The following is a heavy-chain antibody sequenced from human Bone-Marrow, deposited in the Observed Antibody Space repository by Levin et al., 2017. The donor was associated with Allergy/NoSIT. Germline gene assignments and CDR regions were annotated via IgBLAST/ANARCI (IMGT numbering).Heavy chain of an antibody. D-gene: IGHD6-13*01. CDR2: TNWNSAST. Sequence: LSGGSLRLSCAGSGFTFDDCGMHWVRQAPGKGLEWVSGTNWNSASTGYADSVKGRFTISRDNAKNSLYLQMNSLRAEDTALYYCAKDISPPGSSWYGYAFDIWGQGTMVTVSS. CDR3: AKDISPPGSSWYGYAFDI. J-gene: IGHJ3*02. CDR1: GFTFDDCG. V-gene: IGHV3-9*01.